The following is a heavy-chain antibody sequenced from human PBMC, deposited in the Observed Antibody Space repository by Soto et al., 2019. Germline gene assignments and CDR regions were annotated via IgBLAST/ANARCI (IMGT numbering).Heavy chain of an antibody. CDR2: IIPIFGTA. CDR1: GGSFNRHT. V-gene: IGHV1-69*01. CDR3: ARGWGDDSTDYYYAY. D-gene: IGHD3-22*01. J-gene: IGHJ4*02. Sequence: QVQLVQSGAEVRKPGSSVRVSCKASGGSFNRHTISWVRQAPGQGLEWMGGIIPIFGTANHAQKFQGRVTIIADESTSTVYMEWSSLRSDDTAIYYCARGWGDDSTDYYYAYWGQGTLVIVSS.